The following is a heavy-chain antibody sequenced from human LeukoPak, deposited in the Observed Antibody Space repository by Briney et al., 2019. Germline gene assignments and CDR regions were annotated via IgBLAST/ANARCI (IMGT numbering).Heavy chain of an antibody. CDR3: APQLGRLTDY. Sequence: ASVKVSCKASGYTFTGYYMHWVRQAPGQGLEWMGWINPNSGATNYAQKFQGRVTMTRDTTVSTAYMELSRLRSDDTAVYFCAPQLGRLTDYWGQGTLVTVSS. J-gene: IGHJ4*02. V-gene: IGHV1-2*02. CDR1: GYTFTGYY. D-gene: IGHD7-27*01. CDR2: INPNSGAT.